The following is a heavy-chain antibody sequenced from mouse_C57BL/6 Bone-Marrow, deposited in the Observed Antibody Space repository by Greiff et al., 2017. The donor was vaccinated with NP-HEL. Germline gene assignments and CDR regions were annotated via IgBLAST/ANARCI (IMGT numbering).Heavy chain of an antibody. D-gene: IGHD1-1*01. J-gene: IGHJ1*03. CDR1: GYTFTSYW. V-gene: IGHV1-74*01. CDR3: AIWYGSTYWYFDV. Sequence: QVQLKQPGAELVKPGASVKVSCKASGYTFTSYWMHWVKQRPGQGLEWIGRIHPSDSDTNYNQKFKGKATLTVDKSSSTAYMHLSSLTSEDSAVYYCAIWYGSTYWYFDVWGTGTTVTVSS. CDR2: IHPSDSDT.